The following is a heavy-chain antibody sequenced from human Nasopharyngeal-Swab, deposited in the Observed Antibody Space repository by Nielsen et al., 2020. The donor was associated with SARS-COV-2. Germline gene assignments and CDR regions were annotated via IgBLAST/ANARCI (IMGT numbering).Heavy chain of an antibody. CDR3: AKGGYCSSTSCKDFFDY. Sequence: WIRQPPGKGLEWVSGISGSGGSTSYADSVKGRFTISRGNSKNTLYVQMNSLRAEDTAVYYCAKGGYCSSTSCKDFFDYWGQGTLVTVSS. D-gene: IGHD2-2*01. V-gene: IGHV3-23*01. J-gene: IGHJ4*02. CDR2: ISGSGGST.